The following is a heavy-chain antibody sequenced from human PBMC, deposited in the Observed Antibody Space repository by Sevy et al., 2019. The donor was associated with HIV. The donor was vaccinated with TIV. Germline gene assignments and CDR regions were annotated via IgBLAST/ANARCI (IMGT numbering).Heavy chain of an antibody. D-gene: IGHD6-19*01. CDR1: GFTFSSYA. V-gene: IGHV3-23*01. Sequence: ASVKVSCAVSGFTFSSYAMSWVRQAPGKGLEWVSAISGSGGSTYYADSVKGRFTISRDNSKNTLYLQMNSLRAEDTAVYYCAKDKYLATRAVATDYWGQGTLVTVSS. J-gene: IGHJ4*02. CDR3: AKDKYLATRAVATDY. CDR2: ISGSGGST.